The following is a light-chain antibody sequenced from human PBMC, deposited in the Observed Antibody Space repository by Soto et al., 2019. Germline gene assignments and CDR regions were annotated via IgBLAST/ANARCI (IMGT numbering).Light chain of an antibody. CDR1: HSLLHSNGYNY. CDR3: MQALQTLT. CDR2: LGS. V-gene: IGKV2-28*01. Sequence: IVMTHSPLSLPFTPGGPASISGSSSHSLLHSNGYNYLDWYLQKPGQSPRLLIYLGSNRASGVPDRFSGSGSGTDFTLKISRVEAEDVGVYYCMQALQTLTFGQGTRLEI. J-gene: IGKJ5*01.